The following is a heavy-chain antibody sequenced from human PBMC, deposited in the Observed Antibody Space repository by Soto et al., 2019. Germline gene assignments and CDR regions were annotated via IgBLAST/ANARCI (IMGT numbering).Heavy chain of an antibody. V-gene: IGHV1-3*01. CDR2: INAGNGNT. Sequence: ASLRVSCTPSGYTFTSYAMHWVRQAPGQRLEWMGWINAGNGNTKYSQKFQGRVTITRDTSASTAYMELSSLRSEDTAVYYCARGLNGYLHYFDYWGQGTPVTVSS. CDR1: GYTFTSYA. CDR3: ARGLNGYLHYFDY. D-gene: IGHD5-18*01. J-gene: IGHJ4*02.